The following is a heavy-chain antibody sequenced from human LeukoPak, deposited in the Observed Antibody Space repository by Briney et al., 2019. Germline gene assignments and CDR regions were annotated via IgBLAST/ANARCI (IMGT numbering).Heavy chain of an antibody. CDR2: IYYSGST. Sequence: SETLSLTCTVSGGSISSSSYYWGWIRRPPGKGLEWIGSIYYSGSTYYNPSLKSRVTISVDTSKNQFSLKLSSVTAADTAVYYCARRMVVAVYNWFDPWGQGTLVTVSS. D-gene: IGHD2-15*01. V-gene: IGHV4-39*01. CDR3: ARRMVVAVYNWFDP. J-gene: IGHJ5*02. CDR1: GGSISSSSYY.